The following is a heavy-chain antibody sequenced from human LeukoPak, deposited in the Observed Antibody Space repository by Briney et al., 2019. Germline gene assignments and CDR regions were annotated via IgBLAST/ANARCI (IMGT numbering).Heavy chain of an antibody. Sequence: GGSLRLSCAASGFTFSSYGMHWVRQAPGKGLEWVAVISYDGSNKYYADSVKGRFTISRDNSKNTLYLQMNSLRAEDTAVYYCAKDPGLLYDFWSGYSVASDFWGQGTLVTVSS. J-gene: IGHJ4*02. D-gene: IGHD3-3*01. CDR1: GFTFSSYG. CDR3: AKDPGLLYDFWSGYSVASDF. CDR2: ISYDGSNK. V-gene: IGHV3-30*18.